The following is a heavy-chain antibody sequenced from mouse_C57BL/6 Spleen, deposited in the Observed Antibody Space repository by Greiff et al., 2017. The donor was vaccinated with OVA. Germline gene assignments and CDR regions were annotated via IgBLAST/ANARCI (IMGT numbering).Heavy chain of an antibody. CDR2: IYPSDSET. CDR3: ASAGIYYGNYGYFDV. CDR1: GYTFTSYW. J-gene: IGHJ1*03. V-gene: IGHV1-61*01. D-gene: IGHD2-1*01. Sequence: QVQLQQPGAELVRPGSSVKLSCKASGYTFTSYWMDWVKQRPGQGLEWIGNIYPSDSETHYKQKFKDKAKLTVDKSSSTAYMQLSSLTSEDSAVYYCASAGIYYGNYGYFDVRGTGTTVTVSS.